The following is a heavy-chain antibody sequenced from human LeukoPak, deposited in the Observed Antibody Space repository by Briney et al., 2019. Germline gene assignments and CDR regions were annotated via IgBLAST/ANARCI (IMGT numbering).Heavy chain of an antibody. V-gene: IGHV4-39*01. J-gene: IGHJ5*02. CDR2: IYYSGRT. D-gene: IGHD3-22*01. CDR3: AKHGGYDSSGYWFDP. Sequence: SDTLSLTCTVSGGSISSTSYYWGWIRQPPGKGLEWIGSIYYSGRTYYNPSLKSRVTISVDTSKNQFSLKLSSVTAADTAVYYCAKHGGYDSSGYWFDPWGQGTLVTVSS. CDR1: GGSISSTSYY.